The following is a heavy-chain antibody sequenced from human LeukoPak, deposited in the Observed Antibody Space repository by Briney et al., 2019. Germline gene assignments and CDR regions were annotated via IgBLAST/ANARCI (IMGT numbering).Heavy chain of an antibody. J-gene: IGHJ4*02. CDR1: GESFSGYY. CDR2: INHSGSTN. CDR3: ARDLAPAGSPGYFDY. V-gene: IGHV4-34*09. Sequence: SETLSLTCAVYGESFSGYYWSWIRQPPGKGLEWIGEINHSGSTNNYNPSLKSRVTISVDTSKNQFSLKLSSVTAADTAVYYCARDLAPAGSPGYFDYWGQGTLVTVSS.